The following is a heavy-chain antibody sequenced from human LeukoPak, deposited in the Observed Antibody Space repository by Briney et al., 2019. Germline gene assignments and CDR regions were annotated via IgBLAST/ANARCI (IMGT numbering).Heavy chain of an antibody. CDR3: ARDRWGLLGGDF. J-gene: IGHJ4*02. CDR2: ISSSSYI. CDR1: GFTFSSYS. Sequence: GGSLRLSCAASGFTFSSYSMNWVRQAPGKGLEWVLSISSSSYIYYADSVKGRFTISRDNAKNSLYLQMNSLRAEDTAVYYCARDRWGLLGGDFWGQGTLVTVSS. D-gene: IGHD2-8*01. V-gene: IGHV3-21*01.